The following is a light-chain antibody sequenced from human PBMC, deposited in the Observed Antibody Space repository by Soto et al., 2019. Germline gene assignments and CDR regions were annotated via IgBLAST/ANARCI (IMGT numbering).Light chain of an antibody. Sequence: QSALTQPASVSGSPGQSITISCTGTSSDVGGYKYVSWYQQHPGKAPKLMIYEVTNRPSGVSNRFSGSKSGNTASLTISGLQADDEADYYCSSYTTSSTRDVVFGGGTKLTVL. V-gene: IGLV2-14*01. CDR3: SSYTTSSTRDVV. CDR2: EVT. J-gene: IGLJ2*01. CDR1: SSDVGGYKY.